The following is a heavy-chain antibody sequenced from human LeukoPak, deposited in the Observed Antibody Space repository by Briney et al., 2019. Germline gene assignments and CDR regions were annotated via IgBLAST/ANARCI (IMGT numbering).Heavy chain of an antibody. D-gene: IGHD3-22*01. V-gene: IGHV1-69*06. CDR3: ATNYYYDSSGYYVY. Sequence: SVKVSCKASGGTFSSYAISWVRQAPGQGLEWMGGIIPIFGTANYAQKFQGRVTITADKSTSTAYMELSSLRSEDTAVYYCATNYYYDSSGYYVYWGQGTLVTVSS. CDR1: GGTFSSYA. CDR2: IIPIFGTA. J-gene: IGHJ4*02.